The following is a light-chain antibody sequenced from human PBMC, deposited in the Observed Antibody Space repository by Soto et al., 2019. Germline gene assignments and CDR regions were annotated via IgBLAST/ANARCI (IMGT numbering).Light chain of an antibody. Sequence: QSVLTQPPSASGSRGQSVTISCTGTSSDVGGYNYVSWYQQHPGKAPKLMIYEVSKRPSGVPDRFSGSKSGNTASLTVSGLQAEDEADYYCTPYAGSNNVFFGGGTKLTVL. CDR3: TPYAGSNNVF. V-gene: IGLV2-8*01. CDR2: EVS. CDR1: SSDVGGYNY. J-gene: IGLJ2*01.